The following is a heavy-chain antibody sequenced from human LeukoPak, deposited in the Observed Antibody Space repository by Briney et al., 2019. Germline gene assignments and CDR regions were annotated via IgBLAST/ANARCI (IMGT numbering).Heavy chain of an antibody. CDR1: GFTFSSYS. J-gene: IGHJ5*02. V-gene: IGHV3-21*04. Sequence: PGGSLRLSCAASGFTFSSYSMNWVRQAPGKGLEWVSSISSSSSYIYYADSVKGRFTISRDNSKNTLYLQMNSLRAEDTAVYYCARVVIAAAGNVDWFDPWGQGTLVTVSS. CDR2: ISSSSSYI. CDR3: ARVVIAAAGNVDWFDP. D-gene: IGHD6-13*01.